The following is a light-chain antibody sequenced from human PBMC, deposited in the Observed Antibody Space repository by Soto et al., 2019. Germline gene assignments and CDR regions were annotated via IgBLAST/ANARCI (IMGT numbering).Light chain of an antibody. CDR1: QSISNY. CDR3: QQSDSSPRT. CDR2: AAS. J-gene: IGKJ1*01. V-gene: IGKV1-39*01. Sequence: DIQMTQSPSSLSASVGDRVTITCRASQSISNYLNWYQQKPGKAPKLLIYAASSLQSGVPSRFSCSGSGTDFTLTISSLQPEDFATYYCQQSDSSPRTFGQGTMVEIK.